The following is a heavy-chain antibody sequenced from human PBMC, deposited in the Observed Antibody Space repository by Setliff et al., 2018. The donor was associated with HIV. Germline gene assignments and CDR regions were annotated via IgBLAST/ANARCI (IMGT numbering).Heavy chain of an antibody. CDR2: IIPIIGTT. Sequence: SVKVSCKASGGTLNSHAINWVRQAPGQGLEWMGGIIPIIGTTNYAQRFQGRVTITADESTSTAYMQLSSLRPEDTAVYLCAREGNYYCDITGYTRDAFDIWGQGTMVTVSS. D-gene: IGHD3-22*01. V-gene: IGHV1-69*13. CDR3: AREGNYYCDITGYTRDAFDI. CDR1: GGTLNSHA. J-gene: IGHJ3*02.